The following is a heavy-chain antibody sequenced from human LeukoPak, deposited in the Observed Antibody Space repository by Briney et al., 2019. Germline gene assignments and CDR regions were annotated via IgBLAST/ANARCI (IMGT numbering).Heavy chain of an antibody. CDR3: ARGYSYGYYFDY. CDR1: GFTVSSNY. V-gene: IGHV3-53*01. D-gene: IGHD5-18*01. J-gene: IGHJ4*02. Sequence: GGSLRLSCAASGFTVSSNYMSWVRQAPGKGLEWVSVIYIGGSTYYADSVKGRFTISRDNSKNTLYLQMNSLRAEDTAVYYCARGYSYGYYFDYWGQGTLVTVSS. CDR2: IYIGGST.